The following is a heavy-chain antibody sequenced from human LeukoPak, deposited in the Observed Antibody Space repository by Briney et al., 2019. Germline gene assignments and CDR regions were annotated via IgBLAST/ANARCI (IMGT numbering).Heavy chain of an antibody. CDR1: GYTFTNYT. CDR3: ASALNNIVLVPAEAFGI. D-gene: IGHD2-2*01. Sequence: GASVKVSCKASGYTFTNYTMNWVRQAPGQGLEWMGWINTNTGDPTYAQGFTGRFVFSLDTSVSTAYLQISSLKAEDTAVYYCASALNNIVLVPAEAFGIWGQGTMVTVSS. J-gene: IGHJ3*02. CDR2: INTNTGDP. V-gene: IGHV7-4-1*02.